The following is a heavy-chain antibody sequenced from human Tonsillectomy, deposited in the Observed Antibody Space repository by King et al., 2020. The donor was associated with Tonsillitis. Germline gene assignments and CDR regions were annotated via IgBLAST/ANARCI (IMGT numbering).Heavy chain of an antibody. CDR3: ARTHLPVMGGGHFWFDP. CDR2: IYTSGST. Sequence: VQLQESGPGLVKPSETLSLTCTVSVGSISSYYWSWIRQPAGKGLEWIGRIYTSGSTNYNPSLKGRVTMSVDTSKNQFSLKLSSVTAADTAVYYCARTHLPVMGGGHFWFDPWGQGTLVTVSS. D-gene: IGHD2-21*01. CDR1: VGSISSYY. V-gene: IGHV4-4*07. J-gene: IGHJ5*02.